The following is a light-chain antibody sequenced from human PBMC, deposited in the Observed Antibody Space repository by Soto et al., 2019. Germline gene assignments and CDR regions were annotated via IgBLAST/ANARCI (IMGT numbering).Light chain of an antibody. CDR1: QTLSTNS. CDR3: QQYNDSPLT. V-gene: IGKV3-20*01. Sequence: DIVLTQSPATLSLSSGDRATLSCRASQTLSTNSLAWYQQRPGQTPRLLIYAASTRDTDIPDRFNGSGSGTDFALTISRLEPEDFALYYCQQYNDSPLTFGPGTKVDIK. J-gene: IGKJ3*01. CDR2: AAS.